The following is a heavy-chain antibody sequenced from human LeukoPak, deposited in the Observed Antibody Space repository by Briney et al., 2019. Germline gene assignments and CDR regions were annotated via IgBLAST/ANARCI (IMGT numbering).Heavy chain of an antibody. Sequence: PGGSLRLTCGASGFMISSYALIWVRQAPGKGLEWVAGNSADGDTTYYTDSVKGRFTITRDNAQNFMSLQMNSLKPEDTAVYYCARDTNNGLDVWGRGTTVTVSS. CDR1: GFMISSYA. D-gene: IGHD1-14*01. V-gene: IGHV3-23*01. CDR2: NSADGDTT. CDR3: ARDTNNGLDV. J-gene: IGHJ6*02.